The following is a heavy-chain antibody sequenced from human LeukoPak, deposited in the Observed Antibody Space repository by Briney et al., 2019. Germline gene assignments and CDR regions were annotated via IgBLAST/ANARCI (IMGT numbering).Heavy chain of an antibody. CDR3: ARAYYYDSSGFYPGGDF. J-gene: IGHJ4*02. D-gene: IGHD3-22*01. V-gene: IGHV1-46*01. CDR1: GYTFTNYY. Sequence: ASVKVSCKASGYTFTNYYMYWVRQAPGQGLEWMGIINPGTGSTGYAQKFQGRVTMTRDTSTSTVYMELSRLRSEDTAVYYCARAYYYDSSGFYPGGDFWGQGTLVTVSS. CDR2: INPGTGST.